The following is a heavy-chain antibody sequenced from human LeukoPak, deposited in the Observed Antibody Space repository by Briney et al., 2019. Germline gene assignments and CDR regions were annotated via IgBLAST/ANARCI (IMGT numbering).Heavy chain of an antibody. J-gene: IGHJ2*01. Sequence: SETLSLTCAVYGGSFSGYYWRWLRQPPGKGMEWIGEINHSGSTNYNPYLTRRGTISVETAKNQCSLKLSSVTAADTAVYYCARELRYCSGGSCYHNWYFDLWGRGTLVTVSS. D-gene: IGHD2-15*01. V-gene: IGHV4-34*01. CDR2: INHSGST. CDR1: GGSFSGYY. CDR3: ARELRYCSGGSCYHNWYFDL.